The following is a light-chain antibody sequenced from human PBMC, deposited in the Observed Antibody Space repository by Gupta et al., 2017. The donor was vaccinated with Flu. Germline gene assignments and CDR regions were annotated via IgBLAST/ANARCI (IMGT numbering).Light chain of an antibody. CDR2: STN. Sequence: GSVSSSYVPSWCPQTPVQAPRTLISSTNTRSSGVPDRFSGSILGDKAALTITGAQADDESDYYCLLYMGSGIPAVFGGGTQLTVL. J-gene: IGLJ7*01. V-gene: IGLV8-61*01. CDR1: GSVSSSYV. CDR3: LLYMGSGIPAV.